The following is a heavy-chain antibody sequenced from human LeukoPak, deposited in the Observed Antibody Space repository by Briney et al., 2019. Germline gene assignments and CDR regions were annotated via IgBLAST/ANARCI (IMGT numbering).Heavy chain of an antibody. CDR1: GYTFTSYG. J-gene: IGHJ4*02. CDR2: ISAYNGNT. Sequence: ASVKLSCKASGYTFTSYGISWVRQAPGQGLEWMGWISAYNGNTNYAQKLQGRVTMTTDTSTSTAYMEVSRLRSDDTAVYYCARGTRRYSSSPPFDYWGQGTLVTVSS. V-gene: IGHV1-18*01. D-gene: IGHD6-13*01. CDR3: ARGTRRYSSSPPFDY.